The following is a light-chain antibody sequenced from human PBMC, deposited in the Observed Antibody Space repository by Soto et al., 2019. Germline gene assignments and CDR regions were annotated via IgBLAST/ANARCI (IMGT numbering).Light chain of an antibody. CDR1: QSIPRNF. CDR2: HAS. Sequence: EFVLTQSPDTLSLSPGERATLSCGASQSIPRNFLAWYQQKPGLAPRLLIYHASNRATGIPDRFSGSGSGNDLPLPLSQPEPGDFAVYYCHQYAHSPLTFGGGTKVEI. V-gene: IGKV3D-20*01. CDR3: HQYAHSPLT. J-gene: IGKJ4*01.